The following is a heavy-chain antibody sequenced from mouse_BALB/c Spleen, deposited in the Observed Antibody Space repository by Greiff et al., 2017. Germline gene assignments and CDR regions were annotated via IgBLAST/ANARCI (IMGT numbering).Heavy chain of an antibody. J-gene: IGHJ3*01. D-gene: IGHD2-10*02. CDR1: GFTFSSFG. Sequence: EVQGVESGGGLVQPGGSRKLSCAASGFTFSSFGMHWVRQAPEKGLEWVAYISSGSSTIYYADTVKGRFTISRDNPKNTLFLQMTSLRSEDTAMYYCARELYGNFFAYWGQGTLVTVSA. V-gene: IGHV5-17*02. CDR2: ISSGSSTI. CDR3: ARELYGNFFAY.